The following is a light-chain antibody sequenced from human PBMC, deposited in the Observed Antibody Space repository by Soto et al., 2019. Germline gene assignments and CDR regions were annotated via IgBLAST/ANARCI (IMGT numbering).Light chain of an antibody. CDR2: KES. CDR3: QQYNSYST. CDR1: QSISSW. J-gene: IGKJ1*01. V-gene: IGKV1-5*03. Sequence: DIQMTQSPSTLSASVGDRVTITCRASQSISSWLARYQQKPGKAPKLLIYKESRLESGVPSRFSGSGSETEFTLIISSLQPDDFATYYCQQYNSYSTFGQGTKVENK.